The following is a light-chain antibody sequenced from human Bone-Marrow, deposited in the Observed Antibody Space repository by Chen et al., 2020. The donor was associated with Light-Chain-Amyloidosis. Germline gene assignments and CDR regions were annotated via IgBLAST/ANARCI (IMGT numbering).Light chain of an antibody. CDR2: EDD. CDR1: SGSIATNY. Sequence: NFMLTQPHSVSESPGKTVIISCTRSSGSIATNYVQWYQQRPGSSPTTVTYEDDQRPSGVPVRFSGSIDRSSNYASLTISGLKTEEEADYYCQSYQGSSQGVFGGGTKLTVL. CDR3: QSYQGSSQGV. J-gene: IGLJ3*02. V-gene: IGLV6-57*01.